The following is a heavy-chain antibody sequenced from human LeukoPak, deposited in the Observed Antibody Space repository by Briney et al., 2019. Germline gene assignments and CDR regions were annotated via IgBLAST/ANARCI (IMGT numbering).Heavy chain of an antibody. J-gene: IGHJ6*02. CDR2: IGSSISYI. CDR3: AREGYYSGMDV. CDR1: GLSVSSSY. V-gene: IGHV3-21*01. Sequence: PGGSLRLSCAASGLSVSSSYINWVRQAPGKGLEWVSFIGSSISYISYADSVKGRFTISRDNAKNSLYLQMNSLRAEDTAVYYCAREGYYSGMDVWGQGTTVTVSS.